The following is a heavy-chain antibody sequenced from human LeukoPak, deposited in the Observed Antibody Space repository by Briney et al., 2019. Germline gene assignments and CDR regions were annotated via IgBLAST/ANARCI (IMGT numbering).Heavy chain of an antibody. D-gene: IGHD3-9*01. CDR1: GFTFTSYA. Sequence: GGSLRLSCAASGFTFTSYAMSWVRQAPGKGLEWVSGISSSGGSTYFADSVKGRFTISRDNAKNSLYLQMNSLRAEDTAVYYCARDLGDILTGHRWWWFDPWGQGTLVTVSS. CDR2: ISSSGGST. J-gene: IGHJ5*02. V-gene: IGHV3-23*01. CDR3: ARDLGDILTGHRWWWFDP.